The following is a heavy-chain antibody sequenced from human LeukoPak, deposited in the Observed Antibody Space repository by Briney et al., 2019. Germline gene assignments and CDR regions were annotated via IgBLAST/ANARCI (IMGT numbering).Heavy chain of an antibody. CDR1: GGTFSSYA. J-gene: IGHJ4*02. D-gene: IGHD2-21*02. V-gene: IGHV1-69*04. Sequence: SVKVSCKASGGTFSSYAISWVRQAPGQGLEWMGRIIPILGIANYAQKFQGRVTITADKSTSTAYMELSSLRSEDTAVYYCARDSPAYCGGDCYPDYWGQGTLVTVSS. CDR3: ARDSPAYCGGDCYPDY. CDR2: IIPILGIA.